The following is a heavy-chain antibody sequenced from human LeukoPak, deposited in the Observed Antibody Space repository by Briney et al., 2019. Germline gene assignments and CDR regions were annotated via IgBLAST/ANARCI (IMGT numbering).Heavy chain of an antibody. CDR1: GGSISSSSYY. J-gene: IGHJ4*02. Sequence: PSETLSLTCTVSGGSISSSSYYWGWIRQPQGKGLEWIGSIYYSGSTYYNPSLKSRVTISLDTSKNQFSLRLTSVTAADTAVYYCARQPRYSADYFDYWGQGTLVAVSS. CDR3: ARQPRYSADYFDY. V-gene: IGHV4-39*01. CDR2: IYYSGST. D-gene: IGHD3-9*01.